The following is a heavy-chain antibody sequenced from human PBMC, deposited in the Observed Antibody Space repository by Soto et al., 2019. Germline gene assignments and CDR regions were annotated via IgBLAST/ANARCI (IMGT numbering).Heavy chain of an antibody. CDR1: GYTFTSYY. V-gene: IGHV1-46*01. Sequence: GASVKVSCKASGYTFTSYYMHWVRQAPGQGLEWMGIINPSGGSTSYAQKFQGRVTMTRDTSTSTVYMELSSLRSEDTAVYYCMILGDIVVVPAAILSKGDFDYWGQGTLVTVSS. CDR2: INPSGGST. D-gene: IGHD2-2*01. CDR3: MILGDIVVVPAAILSKGDFDY. J-gene: IGHJ4*02.